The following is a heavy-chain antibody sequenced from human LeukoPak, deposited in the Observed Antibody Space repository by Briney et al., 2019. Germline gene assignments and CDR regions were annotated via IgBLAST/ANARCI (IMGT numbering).Heavy chain of an antibody. D-gene: IGHD3-10*01. V-gene: IGHV3-74*01. CDR3: ARGDRRYYGSGSRRTYYGMDA. CDR2: INSDGSST. Sequence: PGGSLRLSCAASGFTFSSYWMHWVRQGPGKGLMWVSRINSDGSSTSYADSVKGRFTISRDNAKNTLYLQMNSLRAEDTAVYYCARGDRRYYGSGSRRTYYGMDAWGQGTTVTVSS. J-gene: IGHJ6*02. CDR1: GFTFSSYW.